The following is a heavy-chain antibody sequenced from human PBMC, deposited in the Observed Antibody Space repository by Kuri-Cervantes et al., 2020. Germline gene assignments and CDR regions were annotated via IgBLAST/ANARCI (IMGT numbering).Heavy chain of an antibody. Sequence: KVSCKGSGYSFTSYWIGWVRQMPGKGLEWMGIIYPGDSDTRYSPSFQGQVTISADKSISTAYLKWSSLKASDTAMYYCARRMHSRNGDYFDYWGQGTLVTVSS. J-gene: IGHJ4*02. CDR1: GYSFTSYW. CDR2: IYPGDSDT. CDR3: ARRMHSRNGDYFDY. V-gene: IGHV5-51*01. D-gene: IGHD2-8*01.